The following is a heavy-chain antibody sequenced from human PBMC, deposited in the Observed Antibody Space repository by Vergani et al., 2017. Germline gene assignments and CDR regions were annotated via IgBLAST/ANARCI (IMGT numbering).Heavy chain of an antibody. J-gene: IGHJ4*02. V-gene: IGHV3-30*18. Sequence: QVQLVESGGGVVQPGRSLRLSCAASGFTFSSYGMHWVRQAPGKALEWVAVISYDGSNKYYADSVKGRFTISRDNSKNTLYLQMNSLRAEDTAVYYCAKDGSGWYKYYFDYWGQGTLVTVSS. D-gene: IGHD6-19*01. CDR3: AKDGSGWYKYYFDY. CDR1: GFTFSSYG. CDR2: ISYDGSNK.